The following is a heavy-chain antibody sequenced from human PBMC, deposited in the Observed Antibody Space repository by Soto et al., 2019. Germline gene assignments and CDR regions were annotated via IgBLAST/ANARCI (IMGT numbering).Heavy chain of an antibody. Sequence: GGSLRLSCAASGFTFSSYAMHWVRQAPGKGLEWVAVISYDGSNKYYADSVKGRLTISRDNSKNTLYLQMNSLRAEDTAVYYCARDGSPDGYNPRAFDYWGQGTLVTVSS. CDR2: ISYDGSNK. J-gene: IGHJ4*02. CDR3: ARDGSPDGYNPRAFDY. V-gene: IGHV3-30-3*01. D-gene: IGHD5-12*01. CDR1: GFTFSSYA.